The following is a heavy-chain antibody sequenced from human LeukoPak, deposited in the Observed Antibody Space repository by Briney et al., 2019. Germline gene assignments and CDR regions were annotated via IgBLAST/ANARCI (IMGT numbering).Heavy chain of an antibody. D-gene: IGHD3-16*02. CDR1: GFTFSDYY. Sequence: PGGSLRLSCAASGFTFSDYYMSWIRQAPGKGLEWVSYISSSGSTIYYADSVKGRFTISRDNAKNPLYLQMNSLRAEDTAVYYCARYRISDRRRTYYFDYWGQGTLVTVSS. J-gene: IGHJ4*02. CDR2: ISSSGSTI. CDR3: ARYRISDRRRTYYFDY. V-gene: IGHV3-11*01.